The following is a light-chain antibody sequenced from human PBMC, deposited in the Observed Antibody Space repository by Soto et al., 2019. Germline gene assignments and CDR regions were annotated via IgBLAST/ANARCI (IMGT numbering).Light chain of an antibody. J-gene: IGLJ6*01. Sequence: SVLTQRPWVYGSPGQSVTISCTGSSANIGGGYDVHWYQQLPGTAPTLPLYANKNRPSGVPARFSASQSRTPASLAITGLRAEVGADYYCQSYESSLTGDVFG. CDR2: ANK. V-gene: IGLV1-40*01. CDR3: QSYESSLTGDV. CDR1: SANIGGGYD.